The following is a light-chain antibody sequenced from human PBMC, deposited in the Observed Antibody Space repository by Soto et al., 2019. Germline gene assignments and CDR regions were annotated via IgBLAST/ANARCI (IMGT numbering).Light chain of an antibody. Sequence: EIVMTQSPATLSVSPGERATLSCRASQTVIRNLAWYQQKPGQTPRLLIFGASTRATGIPARFSGSGSGTEFTLTISSLQPEDFAVYYCQQRSSWPPPTFGGGTKVDI. CDR3: QQRSSWPPPT. CDR2: GAS. J-gene: IGKJ4*01. V-gene: IGKV3-15*01. CDR1: QTVIRN.